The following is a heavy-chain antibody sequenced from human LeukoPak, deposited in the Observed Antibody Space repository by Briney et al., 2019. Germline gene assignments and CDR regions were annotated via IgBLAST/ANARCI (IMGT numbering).Heavy chain of an antibody. J-gene: IGHJ4*02. CDR2: ISSGSSFI. Sequence: TGGSLRLSCAASGFTLSTYGMHWVRQAPGKGLEWVSSISSGSSFIYYADSVKGRFTISRDNAKNSLFLQMNSLRAEDTAVYYCARESSGYFYWGQGTLVTVSS. CDR1: GFTLSTYG. D-gene: IGHD3-22*01. CDR3: ARESSGYFY. V-gene: IGHV3-21*01.